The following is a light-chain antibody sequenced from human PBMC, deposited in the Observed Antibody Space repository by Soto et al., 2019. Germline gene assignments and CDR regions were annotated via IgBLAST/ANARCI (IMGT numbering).Light chain of an antibody. CDR2: GAS. Sequence: EIVLTQSPGTFSLSPGERATLSCRASQSVSSSYLAWYQQKPGQAPRLLIYGASSRATGIPDRFSGRGSGTDFTLTISRLEPEDFAVYYCQQYGSSPPITFGQGTRLEIK. CDR3: QQYGSSPPIT. CDR1: QSVSSSY. V-gene: IGKV3-20*01. J-gene: IGKJ5*01.